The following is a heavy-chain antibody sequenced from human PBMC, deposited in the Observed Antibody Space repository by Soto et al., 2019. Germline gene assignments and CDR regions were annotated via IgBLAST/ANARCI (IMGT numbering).Heavy chain of an antibody. CDR2: LSSDGSNN. V-gene: IGHV3-30-3*01. J-gene: IGHJ6*02. CDR1: GFALSPYT. Sequence: PGGSLRLSCAARGFALSPYTIHWVRQAPGKGLEWVAGLSSDGSNNFYPDSVKGRITISRDNSKTTVHLHITNLRPEDTAIYYCAKDAEMHATRLLSYFALDLWGRGTTVTVSS. CDR3: AKDAEMHATRLLSYFALDL. D-gene: IGHD3-10*01.